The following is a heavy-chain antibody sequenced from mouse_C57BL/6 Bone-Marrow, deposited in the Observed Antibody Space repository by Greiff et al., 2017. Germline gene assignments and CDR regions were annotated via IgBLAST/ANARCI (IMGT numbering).Heavy chain of an antibody. CDR3: ACYYYGSSYWYFDV. D-gene: IGHD1-1*01. V-gene: IGHV1-69*01. J-gene: IGHJ1*03. CDR1: GYTFTSYW. Sequence: VQLQQPGAELVMPGASVKLSCKASGYTFTSYWMHWVKQRPGQGLEWIGEIDPSDSYTNYNQKFKGKSTLTVDKSSSTAYMQLSSLTSEDSAVYYCACYYYGSSYWYFDVWGTGTTVTVSS. CDR2: IDPSDSYT.